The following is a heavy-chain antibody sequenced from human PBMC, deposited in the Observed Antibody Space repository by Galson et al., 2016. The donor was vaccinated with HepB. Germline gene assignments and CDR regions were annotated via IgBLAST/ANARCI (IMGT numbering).Heavy chain of an antibody. CDR1: GFTLSSYG. J-gene: IGHJ4*01. V-gene: IGHV3-33*01. CDR3: AREGGDTKSRGVRD. Sequence: SLRLSCAASGFTLSSYGMHWVRQAPGKGLEWVASIWYDGSNIYYADYVEGRFTISRDNSKNTLFLQMNSLRAEDTAVYYCAREGGDTKSRGVRDWGQGTPSPSPQ. D-gene: IGHD3-10*01. CDR2: IWYDGSNI.